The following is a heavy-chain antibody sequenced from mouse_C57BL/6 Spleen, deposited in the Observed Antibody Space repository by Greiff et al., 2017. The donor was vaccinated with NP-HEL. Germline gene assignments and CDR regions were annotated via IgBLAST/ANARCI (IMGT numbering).Heavy chain of an antibody. V-gene: IGHV3-6*01. CDR3: AVYGNSWFAY. CDR2: ISYDGSN. J-gene: IGHJ3*01. CDR1: GYSITSGYY. Sequence: EVKLQESGPGLVKPSQSLSLTCSVTGYSITSGYYWNWIRQFPGTKLEWMGYISYDGSNNYNPSLKNRISITRDTSKNQFFLKLNSVTTEDTATYYCAVYGNSWFAYWGQGTLVTVSA. D-gene: IGHD2-1*01.